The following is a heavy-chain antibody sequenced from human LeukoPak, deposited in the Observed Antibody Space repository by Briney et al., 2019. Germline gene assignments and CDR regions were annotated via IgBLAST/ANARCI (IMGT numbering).Heavy chain of an antibody. J-gene: IGHJ6*03. D-gene: IGHD2-2*01. CDR2: IYTSGST. CDR3: AREDIVVVPAAQNYYYYYYMDV. CDR1: GGSISSYY. Sequence: PSETLSLTCTVSGGSISSYYWSWIRQPAGKGLEWIGRIYTSGSTNYNPSLKSRVTMSVDTSKNQFSLKLSSVTAADTAVYYCAREDIVVVPAAQNYYYYYYMDVWGKGTTATVSS. V-gene: IGHV4-4*07.